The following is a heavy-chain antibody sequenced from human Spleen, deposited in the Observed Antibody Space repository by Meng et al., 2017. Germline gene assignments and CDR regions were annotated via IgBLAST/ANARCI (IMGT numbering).Heavy chain of an antibody. CDR3: ARGLQVSFMGFDP. J-gene: IGHJ5*02. D-gene: IGHD2-21*02. CDR1: GYTFAAYW. V-gene: IGHV1-2*06. CDR2: INPNSGAT. Sequence: ASVKVSCKASGYTFAAYWIQWVRQAPGQGLEWMGRINPNSGATNYAQKFQGRVTMTRDTSISTAYMELSRLRSDDTAVYYCARGLQVSFMGFDPWGQGTLVTVSS.